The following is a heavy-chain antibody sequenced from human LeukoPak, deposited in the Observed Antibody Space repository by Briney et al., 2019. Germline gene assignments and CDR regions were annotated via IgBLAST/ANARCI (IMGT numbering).Heavy chain of an antibody. CDR3: ASVASYGSWFDP. CDR1: GFTFSDYY. Sequence: GGSLRLSCAASGFTFSDYYMSWIRQAPGKGLEWVSYISSSGSTIYYADSVKGRFTISRDNAKNSLYLQMNSLRAEDTAVYYCASVASYGSWFDPWGQGTLVTVSS. V-gene: IGHV3-11*01. D-gene: IGHD5-18*01. J-gene: IGHJ5*02. CDR2: ISSSGSTI.